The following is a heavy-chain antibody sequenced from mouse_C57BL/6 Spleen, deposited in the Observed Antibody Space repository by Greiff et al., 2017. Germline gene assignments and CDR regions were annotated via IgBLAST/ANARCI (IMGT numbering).Heavy chain of an antibody. J-gene: IGHJ4*01. CDR3: ARKRNYGGYAMDY. CDR2: IDPSDSET. D-gene: IGHD1-2*01. V-gene: IGHV1-52*01. Sequence: VQLQQPGAELVRPGSSVKLSCKASGYTFTSYWMHWVKQRPIQGLEWIGNIDPSDSETHYNQKFKVKATLTVDKSSSTAYMQLSSLTSEDSAVYYCARKRNYGGYAMDYWGQGTPVTVSS. CDR1: GYTFTSYW.